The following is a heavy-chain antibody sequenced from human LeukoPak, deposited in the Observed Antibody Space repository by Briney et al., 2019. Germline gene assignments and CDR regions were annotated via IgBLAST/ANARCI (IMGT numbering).Heavy chain of an antibody. Sequence: SETLSLTCTVSGGSISSSSYYWGWIRQPPGKGLEWIGSIYYSGSTYYNPSLKSRVTISVDTSKNQFSLKLSSVTAADTAVYYCALGIAGALDYWGQGTPVTVSS. V-gene: IGHV4-39*01. CDR2: IYYSGST. J-gene: IGHJ4*02. D-gene: IGHD1-26*01. CDR1: GGSISSSSYY. CDR3: ALGIAGALDY.